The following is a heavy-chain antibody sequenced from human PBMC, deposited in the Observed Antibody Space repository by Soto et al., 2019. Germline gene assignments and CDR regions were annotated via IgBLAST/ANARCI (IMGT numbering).Heavy chain of an antibody. J-gene: IGHJ6*02. D-gene: IGHD3-22*01. Sequence: GESLKISCKGSGYSFTSYWISWVRQMPGKGLEWMGRIDPSDSYTNYSPSFQGHVTISADKSISTAYLQWSSLKASDTAMYYCAMRAPFYDSSALLGDYGMDVWGQGTTVTVSS. CDR3: AMRAPFYDSSALLGDYGMDV. V-gene: IGHV5-10-1*01. CDR1: GYSFTSYW. CDR2: IDPSDSYT.